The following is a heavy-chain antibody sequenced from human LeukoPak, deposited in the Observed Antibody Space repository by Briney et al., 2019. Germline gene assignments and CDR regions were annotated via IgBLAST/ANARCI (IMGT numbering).Heavy chain of an antibody. D-gene: IGHD5-18*01. CDR2: INHSGST. CDR3: ARGRAGYTAGRKFDY. J-gene: IGHJ4*02. V-gene: IGHV4-34*01. CDR1: GGSFSGYY. Sequence: SETLSLTCAVYGGSFSGYYWSWIRRPPGKGLEWIGEINHSGSTNYNPSLKSRVTISVDTSKNQFSLKLSSVTAADTAVYYCARGRAGYTAGRKFDYWGQGTLVTVSS.